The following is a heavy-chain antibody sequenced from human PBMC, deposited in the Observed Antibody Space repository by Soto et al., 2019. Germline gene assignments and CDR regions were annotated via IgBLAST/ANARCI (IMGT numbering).Heavy chain of an antibody. J-gene: IGHJ6*02. CDR3: AKEDYQLLDSLYYYDGMDV. CDR1: GGTFSSYA. CDR2: IIPIFGSA. V-gene: IGHV1-69*13. D-gene: IGHD2-2*01. Sequence: SVKVSCKASGGTFSSYAISWVRQAPGQGLEWMGGIIPIFGSANYAQKFQGRVTITADESTSTAYMELSGLRSEDTAVYYCAKEDYQLLDSLYYYDGMDVWGQGTTVTVSS.